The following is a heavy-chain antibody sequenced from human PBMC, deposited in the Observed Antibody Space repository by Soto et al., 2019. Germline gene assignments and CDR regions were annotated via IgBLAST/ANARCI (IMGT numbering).Heavy chain of an antibody. CDR3: AHRLYVDWLPDY. V-gene: IGHV2-5*02. CDR1: GFSLSTSGVG. Sequence: QITLKESGPPLVKPTQTLTLTCTFSGFSLSTSGVGVGWIRQPPGKALEWLALIYWDDDKRYSPSMKSRLTITKDTSKNQVVLTMTNMDPVDTATYYCAHRLYVDWLPDYWGQGTLVTVSS. D-gene: IGHD3-9*01. J-gene: IGHJ4*02. CDR2: IYWDDDK.